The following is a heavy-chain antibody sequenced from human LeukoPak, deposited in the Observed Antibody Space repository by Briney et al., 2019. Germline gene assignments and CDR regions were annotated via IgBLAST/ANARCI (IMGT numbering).Heavy chain of an antibody. CDR1: GGSINSDSYQ. CDR2: SYTSGST. D-gene: IGHD1-26*01. V-gene: IGHV4-61*02. J-gene: IGHJ5*02. CDR3: ARGRGGTYYWYDL. Sequence: PSQTLSLTCTVSGGSINSDSYQWSWIRQPAGKGMEWIGRSYTSGSTNYNPSLKNRATISVDTSKNQFSLKLTSVTAADTAVYYCARGRGGTYYWYDLWGQGTLVTVSS.